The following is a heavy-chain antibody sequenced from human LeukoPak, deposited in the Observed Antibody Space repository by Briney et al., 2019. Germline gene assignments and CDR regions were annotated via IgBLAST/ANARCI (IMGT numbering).Heavy chain of an antibody. CDR3: ASNGDDTEISV. D-gene: IGHD4-17*01. CDR2: VWYSGKMK. Sequence: GGSLRLSCAGTGFTFSKYGMHWFRQAPGLGLEWVATVWYSGKMKYYSDSVKGRFTISRDNSRSTLYLQLTSLIAEDTALYYCASNGDDTEISVWGQGTLVTVSS. J-gene: IGHJ3*01. CDR1: GFTFSKYG. V-gene: IGHV3-33*01.